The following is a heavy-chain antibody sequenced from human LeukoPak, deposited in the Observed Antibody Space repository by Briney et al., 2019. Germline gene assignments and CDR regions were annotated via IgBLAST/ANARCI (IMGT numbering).Heavy chain of an antibody. CDR2: IRDDGSNK. D-gene: IGHD6-19*01. CDR3: AKDHRAAVAGTWYYYYYMDV. Sequence: GGSLRLSCAASGFTFSSYGMHWVRQAPGKGLEWVAFIRDDGSNKYYADSVKGRFTISRDNSKNTLYLQMNSLRAEDTAVYYCAKDHRAAVAGTWYYYYYMDVWGKGPRSPSP. V-gene: IGHV3-30*02. CDR1: GFTFSSYG. J-gene: IGHJ6*03.